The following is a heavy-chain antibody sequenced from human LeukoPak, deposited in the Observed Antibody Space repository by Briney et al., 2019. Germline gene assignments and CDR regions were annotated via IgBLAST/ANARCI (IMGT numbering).Heavy chain of an antibody. Sequence: SETLSLTCAVYGGSFSGYYWSWIRQPPGKGLEWIGEINHSGSTNYNPSLKSRVTISVDTSKNQFSLKLSSVTAADTAVYYCARGRNYGRWGQGTLVTVPS. CDR2: INHSGST. J-gene: IGHJ4*02. V-gene: IGHV4-34*01. D-gene: IGHD1-7*01. CDR3: ARGRNYGR. CDR1: GGSFSGYY.